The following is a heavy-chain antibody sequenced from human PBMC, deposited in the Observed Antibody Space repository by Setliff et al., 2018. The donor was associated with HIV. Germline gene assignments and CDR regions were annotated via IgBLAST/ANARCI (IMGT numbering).Heavy chain of an antibody. Sequence: ASVKVSCKASGYIFISYGISWVRQAAGQGLEWMGWMNPNSGNTGYAQKFQGRVTMTRNTSISTAYMELSSLRSEDTAVYYCARGAWYTSGWYSSRYMDVWGKGTTVTVSS. V-gene: IGHV1-8*02. J-gene: IGHJ6*03. CDR2: MNPNSGNT. D-gene: IGHD6-19*01. CDR1: GYIFISYG. CDR3: ARGAWYTSGWYSSRYMDV.